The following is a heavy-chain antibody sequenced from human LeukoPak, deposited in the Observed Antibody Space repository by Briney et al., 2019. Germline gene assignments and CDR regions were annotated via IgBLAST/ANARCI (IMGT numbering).Heavy chain of an antibody. CDR2: INPNTGNP. D-gene: IGHD2-2*01. V-gene: IGHV7-4-1*02. Sequence: ASVKVSCKASGYTFTSYAMNWVRQAPGQALEWMGWINPNTGNPTYAQGFTGRFVFSLDTSVSTAYLQISSLKAEDTAVYYCARLYCSSTSCQKAGMDYYGMDVWGQGTTVTVSS. J-gene: IGHJ6*02. CDR1: GYTFTSYA. CDR3: ARLYCSSTSCQKAGMDYYGMDV.